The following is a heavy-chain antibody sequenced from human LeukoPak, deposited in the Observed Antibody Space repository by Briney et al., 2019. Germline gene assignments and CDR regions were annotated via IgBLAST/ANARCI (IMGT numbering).Heavy chain of an antibody. CDR3: AREDQIPAAIPIGGWFDP. J-gene: IGHJ5*02. CDR2: IYYSGST. CDR1: GGSISSYY. D-gene: IGHD2-2*02. Sequence: SETLSLTCTVSGGSISSYYWSWIRQPPGKGLEWIGYIYYSGSTNYNPSLKSRVTISVDTSKNQFSLKLSSVTAADTAVYYCAREDQIPAAIPIGGWFDPWGQGTLVTVSS. V-gene: IGHV4-59*01.